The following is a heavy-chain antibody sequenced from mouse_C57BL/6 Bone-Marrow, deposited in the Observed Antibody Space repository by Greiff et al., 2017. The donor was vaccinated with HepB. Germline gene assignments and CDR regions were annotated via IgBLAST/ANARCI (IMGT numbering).Heavy chain of an antibody. J-gene: IGHJ3*01. CDR1: GFTFSSYA. Sequence: EVQLVESGGGLVKPGGSLKLSCAASGFTFSSYAMSWVRQTPEKRLEWVATISDGGSYTYYPDNVKGRFTISRDNAKNNLYLQMSHLKSEDTAMYYCAREITTVDWFAYWGQGTLVTVSA. V-gene: IGHV5-4*01. D-gene: IGHD1-1*01. CDR3: AREITTVDWFAY. CDR2: ISDGGSYT.